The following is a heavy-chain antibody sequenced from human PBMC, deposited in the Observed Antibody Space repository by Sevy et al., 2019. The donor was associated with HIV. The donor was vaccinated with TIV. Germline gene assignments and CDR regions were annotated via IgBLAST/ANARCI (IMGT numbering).Heavy chain of an antibody. CDR1: GFTFSDYY. CDR3: ARGLVGANLGTAY. J-gene: IGHJ4*02. Sequence: GGSLRLSCSASGFTFSDYYMNWIRQAPGKGLEWISYISFSSNYTMYADSVTGRFTISRDKAKNSLYLQMNSLRAEDTAVYYCARGLVGANLGTAYWGQGSLVTVSS. D-gene: IGHD1-26*01. V-gene: IGHV3-11*06. CDR2: ISFSSNYT.